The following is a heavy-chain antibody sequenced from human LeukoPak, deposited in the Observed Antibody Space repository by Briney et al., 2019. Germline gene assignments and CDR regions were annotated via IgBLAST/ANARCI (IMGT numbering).Heavy chain of an antibody. CDR2: INHSGST. J-gene: IGHJ5*02. V-gene: IGHV4-34*01. CDR3: ARGGETATSP. D-gene: IGHD5-24*01. CDR1: GGSLSGYY. Sequence: PSETLSLTCAVYGGSLSGYYWSWIRQPPGKGLEWIGEINHSGSTNYNPSLKSRVTISVDTSKNQFSLKLSSVTAADTAVYYCARGGETATSPWGQGTLVTVSS.